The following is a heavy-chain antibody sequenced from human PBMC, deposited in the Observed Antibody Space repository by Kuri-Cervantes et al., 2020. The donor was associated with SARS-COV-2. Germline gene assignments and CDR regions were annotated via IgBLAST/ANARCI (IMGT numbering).Heavy chain of an antibody. CDR3: ARVGRVGATWADFDY. D-gene: IGHD1-26*01. J-gene: IGHJ4*02. CDR2: ISAYNGNT. V-gene: IGHV1-18*01. CDR1: GYTFTSYG. Sequence: ASVKVSCKASGYTFTSYGISWVRQAPGQGLEWMGWISAYNGNTNYAQKLQGRVTMTTDTSTSTAYMELSSLRSEDTAVYYCARVGRVGATWADFDYWGQGTLVTVSS.